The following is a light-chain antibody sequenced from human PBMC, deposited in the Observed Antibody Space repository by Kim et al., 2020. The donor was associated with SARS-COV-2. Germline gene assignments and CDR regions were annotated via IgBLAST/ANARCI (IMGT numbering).Light chain of an antibody. CDR2: DVS. CDR3: MQGRHLPLS. CDR1: QSLLHTDGKTH. Sequence: PASISCKSTQSLLHTDGKTHLHWYLQKPGQSPHLLIYDVSSRLSGVPDRFTGSGSGTDFTLTISHVEAEDVGVYYCMQGRHLPLSFGGGTKVDIK. V-gene: IGKV2-29*02. J-gene: IGKJ4*01.